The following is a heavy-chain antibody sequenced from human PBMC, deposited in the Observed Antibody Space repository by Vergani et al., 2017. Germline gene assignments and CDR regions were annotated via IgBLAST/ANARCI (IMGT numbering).Heavy chain of an antibody. CDR1: GGTFSSYA. Sequence: QVQLVQSGAEVKKPGSSVKVSCKASGGTFSSYAISWVRQAPGQGLEWMGRIIPILGIANYAQKFQGRVTITADKSTSTAYMELSSLRSEDTAVYYCARDQTYYDFWSGYHPDYWGQGTLVTVSS. J-gene: IGHJ4*02. CDR2: IIPILGIA. D-gene: IGHD3-3*01. V-gene: IGHV1-69*09. CDR3: ARDQTYYDFWSGYHPDY.